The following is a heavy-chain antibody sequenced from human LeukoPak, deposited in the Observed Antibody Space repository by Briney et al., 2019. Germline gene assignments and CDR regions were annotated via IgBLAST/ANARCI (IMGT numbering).Heavy chain of an antibody. Sequence: GGSLRLSCAGSGFTFSSYAMTWVRQAPGKGLEWVSVISGSGGSTYYADSVKGRFTISRDNSKNTLYLQMNSLRAEDTAVYYCATPTSMVRVYYYGMDVWGQGTTVTVSS. V-gene: IGHV3-23*01. J-gene: IGHJ6*02. D-gene: IGHD3-10*01. CDR3: ATPTSMVRVYYYGMDV. CDR2: ISGSGGST. CDR1: GFTFSSYA.